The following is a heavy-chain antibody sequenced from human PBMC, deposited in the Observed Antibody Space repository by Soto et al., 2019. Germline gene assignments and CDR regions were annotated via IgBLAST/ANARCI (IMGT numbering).Heavy chain of an antibody. CDR2: ITACGYNT. V-gene: IGHV3-23*01. CDR1: GFTFSTYV. CDR3: GRDTGMGTYSDTGRWHGGDY. Sequence: EVQLLESGGGSVQPGGSLRLSCAASGFTFSTYVMNWFRQAPGKGLEYVSAITACGYNTFYAHSVKGRFAISRDNSNNTLYLQMSSLGAEDTSVYYCGRDTGMGTYSDTGRWHGGDYWGQRTLVTVSS. J-gene: IGHJ4*02. D-gene: IGHD3-22*01.